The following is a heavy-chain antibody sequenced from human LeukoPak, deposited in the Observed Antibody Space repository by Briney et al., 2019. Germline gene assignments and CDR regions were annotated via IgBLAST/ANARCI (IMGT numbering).Heavy chain of an antibody. CDR3: VRSQAPSNIVVVPAAITNYYYMDV. D-gene: IGHD2-2*01. CDR1: GFTFSSYS. Sequence: GGSLRLSCAASGFTFSSYSMNWVRQALGKGLEWVSSISSSSSYIYYADSVKGRFTISRDNAKNSLYLQMNSLRAEDTAVYYCVRSQAPSNIVVVPAAITNYYYMDVWGKGTTVTVSS. V-gene: IGHV3-21*01. CDR2: ISSSSSYI. J-gene: IGHJ6*03.